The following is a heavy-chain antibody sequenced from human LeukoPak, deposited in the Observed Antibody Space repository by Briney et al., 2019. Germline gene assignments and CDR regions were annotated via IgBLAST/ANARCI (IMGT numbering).Heavy chain of an antibody. CDR2: IYYSGST. D-gene: IGHD6-13*01. CDR1: GGSISSSSYY. V-gene: IGHV4-39*07. Sequence: PSETLSLTCTVSGGSISSSSYYWGWIRQPPGKGLEWIGSIYYSGSTYYNPSLKSRVTISVDTSKNQFSLKLSSVAAADTAVYYCARDAISSWYRRPSNWFDPWGQGTLVTVSS. CDR3: ARDAISSWYRRPSNWFDP. J-gene: IGHJ5*02.